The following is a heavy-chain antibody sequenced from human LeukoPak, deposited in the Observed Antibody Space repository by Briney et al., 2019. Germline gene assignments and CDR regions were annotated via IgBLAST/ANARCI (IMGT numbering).Heavy chain of an antibody. Sequence: QPGGSLRLSCAASGFTSSSYAMSWVRQAPGKGLEWVSAISSSGGSKYNADPVKRRFTISGDNSKHTLYLQMNSLGAEDTAVYYCATIWAYSGYDFSDYWGQGTLVTVSS. V-gene: IGHV3-23*01. CDR3: ATIWAYSGYDFSDY. CDR1: GFTSSSYA. D-gene: IGHD5-12*01. CDR2: ISSSGGSK. J-gene: IGHJ4*02.